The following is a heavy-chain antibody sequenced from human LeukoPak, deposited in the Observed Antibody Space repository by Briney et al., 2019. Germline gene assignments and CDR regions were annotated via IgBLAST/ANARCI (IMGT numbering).Heavy chain of an antibody. CDR3: ALWAAGTNYYYMDV. CDR2: FDPEDGET. D-gene: IGHD6-13*01. Sequence: ASVKVSCKVSGYTLTELSMHWVRQAPGKGLEWMGGFDPEDGETIYAQKFQGRVAMTEDTSTDTAYMELSSLRSEDTAVYYCALWAAGTNYYYMDVWGKGTTVTVSS. J-gene: IGHJ6*03. V-gene: IGHV1-24*01. CDR1: GYTLTELS.